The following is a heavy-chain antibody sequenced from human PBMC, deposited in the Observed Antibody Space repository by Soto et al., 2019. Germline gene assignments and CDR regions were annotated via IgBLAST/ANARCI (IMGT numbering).Heavy chain of an antibody. Sequence: QVQLVQSGAEVKKPGASVKVSCKSSGYRFTQYVIHWVRQAPGQRLEWMGWIGAGDGKTYYSQNFQGRVTITKDTSASTAYMELSSLISEDTAVYYCVRDYASDTGVHLDSWGQGTLVTVSS. CDR3: VRDYASDTGVHLDS. D-gene: IGHD2-8*02. J-gene: IGHJ4*02. CDR1: GYRFTQYV. CDR2: IGAGDGKT. V-gene: IGHV1-3*01.